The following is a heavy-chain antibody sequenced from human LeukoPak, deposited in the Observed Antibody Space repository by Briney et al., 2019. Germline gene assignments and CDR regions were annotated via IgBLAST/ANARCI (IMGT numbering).Heavy chain of an antibody. J-gene: IGHJ4*02. Sequence: GGSLRLSCAASGFTFSSYSMNWVRQAPGKGLEWVSYISSSSSTIYYADSVKGRFTISRDNAKNSLYLQMNSLRAEDTAVYYCAKQDYSNYVGPFDDWGQGTLVTVSS. V-gene: IGHV3-48*04. CDR2: ISSSSSTI. CDR3: AKQDYSNYVGPFDD. CDR1: GFTFSSYS. D-gene: IGHD4-11*01.